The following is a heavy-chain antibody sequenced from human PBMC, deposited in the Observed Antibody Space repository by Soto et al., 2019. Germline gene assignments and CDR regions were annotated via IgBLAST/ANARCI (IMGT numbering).Heavy chain of an antibody. J-gene: IGHJ3*02. CDR2: IYHSGST. CDR1: GGSISSSNW. CDR3: ARASGYYYDSSGVDAFDI. Sequence: QVQLQESGPGLVKPSGTLSLTCAVSGGSISSSNWWSWVRQPPGKGLEWIGEIYHSGSTNYNPSLKSRVTISVDKSKNQFSLKLSSVTAADTAVYYCARASGYYYDSSGVDAFDIWGQGTMVTVSS. V-gene: IGHV4-4*02. D-gene: IGHD3-22*01.